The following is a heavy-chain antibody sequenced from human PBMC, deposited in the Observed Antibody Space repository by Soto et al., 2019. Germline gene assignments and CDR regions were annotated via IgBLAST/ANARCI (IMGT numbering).Heavy chain of an antibody. CDR2: ISGSGGST. CDR3: AKYLPIFPYYGMDV. V-gene: IGHV3-23*01. D-gene: IGHD3-9*01. Sequence: EVQLLESGGGLVQPGGSLRLSCAASGFTFSSYAMSWVRQAPGKGLEWVSAISGSGGSTYYADSVKGRFTISRDKSKNTLYLQMNSLRAEDRAVYYCAKYLPIFPYYGMDVWGQGTTVTVSS. CDR1: GFTFSSYA. J-gene: IGHJ6*02.